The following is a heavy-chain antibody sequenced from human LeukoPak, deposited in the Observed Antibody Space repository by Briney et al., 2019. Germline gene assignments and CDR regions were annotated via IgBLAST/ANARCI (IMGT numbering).Heavy chain of an antibody. V-gene: IGHV3-21*01. CDR2: ISSSSSYI. CDR1: GFTFSSYE. Sequence: GGSLRLSCAASGFTFSSYEMNWVRQAPGKGLEWVSSISSSSSYIYYADSVKGRFTISRDNAKNSLYLQMNSLGAEDTAVYYCARESNGGYYFDGFDIWGQGTMVTVSS. CDR3: ARESNGGYYFDGFDI. D-gene: IGHD3-22*01. J-gene: IGHJ3*02.